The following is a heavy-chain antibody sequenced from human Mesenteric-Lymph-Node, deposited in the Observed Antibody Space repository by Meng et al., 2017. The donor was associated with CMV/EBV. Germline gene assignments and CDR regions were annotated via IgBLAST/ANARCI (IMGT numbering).Heavy chain of an antibody. J-gene: IGHJ4*02. D-gene: IGHD6-6*01. CDR1: GGSISSYY. Sequence: GSLRLSCTVSGGSISSYYWSWIRQPPGKGLEWIGYIYYSGSTNYNPSLKSRVTISVDTSKNQFSLKLSSVTAADTAVYYCARGSIAARPLDYWGQGTLVTVSS. V-gene: IGHV4-59*01. CDR3: ARGSIAARPLDY. CDR2: IYYSGST.